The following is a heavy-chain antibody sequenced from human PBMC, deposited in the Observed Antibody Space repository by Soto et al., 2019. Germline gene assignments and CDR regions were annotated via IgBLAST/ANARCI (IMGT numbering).Heavy chain of an antibody. CDR2: IYYSGST. V-gene: IGHV4-59*01. CDR3: AGRLTEATTTGDGFDI. J-gene: IGHJ3*02. CDR1: NGSIVNYY. D-gene: IGHD3-9*01. Sequence: QVQLQESGPGLVKPSETLSLTCTVSNGSIVNYYWSWIRQPPGKGLEWIGIIYYSGSTNYNPSLKSGVTISVALSKHQHSLMLSSVAAAATAVYCCAGRLTEATTTGDGFDIWGQGTMVTVSS.